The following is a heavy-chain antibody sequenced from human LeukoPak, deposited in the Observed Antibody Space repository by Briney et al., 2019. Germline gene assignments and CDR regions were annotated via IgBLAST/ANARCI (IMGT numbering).Heavy chain of an antibody. CDR1: RFTFSSYF. D-gene: IGHD3-3*01. J-gene: IGHJ4*02. Sequence: PGGSLRLSCAASRFTFSSYFMTWVRQAPGKGLEWVSAISGSGDDTYYADSVKGRFTISRDNSKNTLYVQMNSLRAEDTAVYYCAKGALITIFGVVPDYWGQGTLVTVSS. V-gene: IGHV3-23*01. CDR2: ISGSGDDT. CDR3: AKGALITIFGVVPDY.